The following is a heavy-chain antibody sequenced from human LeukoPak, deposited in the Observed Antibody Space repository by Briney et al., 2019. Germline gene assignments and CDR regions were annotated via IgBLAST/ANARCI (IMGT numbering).Heavy chain of an antibody. D-gene: IGHD6-6*01. CDR3: ARGSSNIASRDNCFDP. V-gene: IGHV3-21*01. CDR2: ISSSSSYI. Sequence: PGGSLRLSCAASGFTFSSYSMNWVRQAPGKGLEWVSSISSSSSYIDYADSVKGRFTISRDNAKKSLYLQMNSLRAEDTAVYYCARGSSNIASRDNCFDPWGQGTLVTVSS. J-gene: IGHJ5*02. CDR1: GFTFSSYS.